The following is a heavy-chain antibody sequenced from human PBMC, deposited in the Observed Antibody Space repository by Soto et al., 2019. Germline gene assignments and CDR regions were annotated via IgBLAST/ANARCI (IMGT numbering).Heavy chain of an antibody. Sequence: QVQLVQSGAEVKKPGSSVKVSCKASGGTFSSYAISWVRQAPGQGLEWIGGIIPIFGTANYAQKFQGRVTITADKSTSTAYMELSSLRSEDTAVYYCARGQQLVTPPLNWFDPWGQGTLVTVSS. CDR1: GGTFSSYA. V-gene: IGHV1-69*06. CDR3: ARGQQLVTPPLNWFDP. J-gene: IGHJ5*02. CDR2: IIPIFGTA. D-gene: IGHD6-13*01.